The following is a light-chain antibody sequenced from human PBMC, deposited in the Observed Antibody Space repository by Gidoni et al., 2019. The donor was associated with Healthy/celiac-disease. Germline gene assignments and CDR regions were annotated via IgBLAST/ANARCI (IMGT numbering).Light chain of an antibody. J-gene: IGKJ4*01. Sequence: DIQMTQTPSSLSASVGDRVTITCQASQDISNYLNWYQQKPGKAPKLLIYDASNLETGVPSRFSGSGAVTDFTFTISSLQPEDIATYYCQQYDNRLTFXGXTKVEIK. V-gene: IGKV1-33*01. CDR3: QQYDNRLT. CDR2: DAS. CDR1: QDISNY.